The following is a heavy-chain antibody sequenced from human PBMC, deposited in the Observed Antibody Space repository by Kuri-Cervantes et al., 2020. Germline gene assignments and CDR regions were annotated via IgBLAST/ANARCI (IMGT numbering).Heavy chain of an antibody. V-gene: IGHV1-24*01. CDR1: GYTLTELS. CDR3: ATPGVYGGRIGYFDY. D-gene: IGHD5/OR15-5a*01. Sequence: ASVKVSCKVSGYTLTELSMHWVRQAPGKGLEWMGGFDPEDGETIYAQKFQGRVTMTKDTSTDTAYMELSSLRSEDTAVYYCATPGVYGGRIGYFDYWGQGTLVTVSS. CDR2: FDPEDGET. J-gene: IGHJ4*02.